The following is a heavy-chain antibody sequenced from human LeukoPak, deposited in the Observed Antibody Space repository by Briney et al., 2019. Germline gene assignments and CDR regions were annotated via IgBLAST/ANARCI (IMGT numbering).Heavy chain of an antibody. V-gene: IGHV3-30-3*01. J-gene: IGHJ4*02. CDR3: ARDYAGFPRSPLSPGGNSVGRTDY. CDR2: ISYDGSNK. Sequence: GGSLRLSCAASGFTFSSYAMHWVRQAPGKGLEWVAVISYDGSNKYYADSVKGRFTISRDNSKNTLYLQMNSLRAEDTAVYYCARDYAGFPRSPLSPGGNSVGRTDYWGQGTLVTVSS. CDR1: GFTFSSYA. D-gene: IGHD4-23*01.